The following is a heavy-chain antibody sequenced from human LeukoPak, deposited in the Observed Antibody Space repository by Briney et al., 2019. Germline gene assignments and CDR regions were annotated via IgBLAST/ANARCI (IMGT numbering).Heavy chain of an antibody. J-gene: IGHJ1*01. CDR2: IYYSGST. D-gene: IGHD4-17*01. CDR1: GGSISSYY. Sequence: SETLSLTCTVSGGSISSYYWSWIRQPPGKGLEWIGYIYYSGSTNYNPSLKSRVTISADTSKNQFSLKLSSVTAADTAVYYCARGPTDEYFQHWGQGTLVTVSS. CDR3: ARGPTDEYFQH. V-gene: IGHV4-59*01.